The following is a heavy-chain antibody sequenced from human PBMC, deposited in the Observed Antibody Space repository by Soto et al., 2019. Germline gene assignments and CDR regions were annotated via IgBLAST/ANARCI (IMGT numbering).Heavy chain of an antibody. Sequence: LRLSCTASGFTFTNYIMTWVRQAPGKGLEWVSSLSSGSRYVYYVDSVKGRFTISRDDAKNSVYLQMNSLRAEDAAVYYCVRGGSSRSYWGQGSRVTVSS. CDR3: VRGGSSRSY. J-gene: IGHJ4*02. V-gene: IGHV3-21*01. D-gene: IGHD3-16*02. CDR1: GFTFTNYI. CDR2: LSSGSRYV.